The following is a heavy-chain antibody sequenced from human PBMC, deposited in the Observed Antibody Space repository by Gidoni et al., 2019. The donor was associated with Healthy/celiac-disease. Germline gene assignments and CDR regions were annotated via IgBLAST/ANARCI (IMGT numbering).Heavy chain of an antibody. Sequence: QVQLQQWGAGLLKPSETLSLTCAAYGGSFSGYYWSWIRQPPVKGLEWSGEIKHSGSTNYNPSLKSRVTISVDTSKNQFSLKLSSVTAADTAVYYCARTRPLVPAAICVPPAFDPWGQGTLVTVSS. CDR2: IKHSGST. J-gene: IGHJ5*02. D-gene: IGHD2-2*02. CDR1: GGSFSGYY. CDR3: ARTRPLVPAAICVPPAFDP. V-gene: IGHV4-34*01.